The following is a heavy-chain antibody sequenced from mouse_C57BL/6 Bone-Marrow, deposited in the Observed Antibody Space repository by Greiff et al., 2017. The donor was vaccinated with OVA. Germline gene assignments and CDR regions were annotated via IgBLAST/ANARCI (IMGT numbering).Heavy chain of an antibody. CDR2: IYPGSGST. CDR3: ARAGQLRLRGSALDY. CDR1: GYTFTSYW. J-gene: IGHJ4*01. V-gene: IGHV1-55*01. D-gene: IGHD3-2*02. Sequence: VQLQQSGAELVKPGASVKLSCKASGYTFTSYWISWVKQRPGQGLEWIGDIYPGSGSTYYNEKFKGKATLTADTSSSTAYMQLRSLTSEDSAVYYCARAGQLRLRGSALDYWGQGTSVTVSS.